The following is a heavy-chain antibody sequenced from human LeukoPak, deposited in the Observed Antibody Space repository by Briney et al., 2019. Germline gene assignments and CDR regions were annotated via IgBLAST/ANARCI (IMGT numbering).Heavy chain of an antibody. CDR1: GGTFISYA. D-gene: IGHD5-24*01. Sequence: GSSVKVSCKASGGTFISYAISWVRQAPGQGLEWMGGIIPIFGTANYAQKFQGRVTITADKSTSTAYMELSSLRSEDTAVYYCARGGGLEMATIEEAFDIWGQGTMVTVSS. J-gene: IGHJ3*02. V-gene: IGHV1-69*06. CDR2: IIPIFGTA. CDR3: ARGGGLEMATIEEAFDI.